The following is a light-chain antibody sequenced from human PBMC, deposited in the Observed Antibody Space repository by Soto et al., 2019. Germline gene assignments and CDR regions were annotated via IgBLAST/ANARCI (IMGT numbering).Light chain of an antibody. CDR2: AAS. J-gene: IGKJ4*01. V-gene: IGKV1-9*01. Sequence: IQLTQSPSSLCASVGDRVTITCRASQGINSFLAWYQQKPGKAPKLLIYAASTLQSGVPSRFSGSGSGTDFTLNISSLQPEDFATYYCQQLERYPSTLGGGTKVEIK. CDR3: QQLERYPST. CDR1: QGINSF.